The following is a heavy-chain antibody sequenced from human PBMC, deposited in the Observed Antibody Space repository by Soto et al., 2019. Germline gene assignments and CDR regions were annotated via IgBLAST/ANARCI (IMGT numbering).Heavy chain of an antibody. CDR1: GFTFSSYA. J-gene: IGHJ4*02. Sequence: GGSLRLSCSASGFTFSSYAMHWVRQAPGKGLEYVSAISSNGGSTYYADSVKGRFTISRDNSKNTLYLQMSSLRAEDTAVYYCVLRPPRLNYYDSSGYPADFDYWGQGTLVTVSS. CDR3: VLRPPRLNYYDSSGYPADFDY. V-gene: IGHV3-64D*08. D-gene: IGHD3-22*01. CDR2: ISSNGGST.